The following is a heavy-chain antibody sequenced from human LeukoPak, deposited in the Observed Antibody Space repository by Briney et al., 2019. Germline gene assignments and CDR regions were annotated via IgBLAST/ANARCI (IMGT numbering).Heavy chain of an antibody. CDR1: GYSFSSYW. J-gene: IGHJ4*02. CDR3: ARLYDSSGYYYPSFDY. Sequence: GESLKISCKGSGYSFSSYWIGWVRQMPGKGLEWMGVIYPGDSANRCSPSFQGQVIISADRSISTAYLQWSSLKASDSAMYYCARLYDSSGYYYPSFDYWGQGTLVTVPS. D-gene: IGHD3-22*01. CDR2: IYPGDSAN. V-gene: IGHV5-51*01.